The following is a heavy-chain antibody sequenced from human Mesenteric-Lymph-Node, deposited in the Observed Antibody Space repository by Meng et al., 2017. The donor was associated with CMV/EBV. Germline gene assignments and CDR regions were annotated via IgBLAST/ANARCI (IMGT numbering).Heavy chain of an antibody. CDR2: MYYSGST. Sequence: SETLSLTCTVSGGSISSYYWSWIRQPPGKGLEWIGYMYYSGSTNYNSSLKSRVTISVDTSKNQFSLKLSSVTAADTAVYYCARSRPTVTDVPYYYYGMDVWGQGTTVTVSS. J-gene: IGHJ6*02. CDR3: ARSRPTVTDVPYYYYGMDV. CDR1: GGSISSYY. D-gene: IGHD4-17*01. V-gene: IGHV4-59*01.